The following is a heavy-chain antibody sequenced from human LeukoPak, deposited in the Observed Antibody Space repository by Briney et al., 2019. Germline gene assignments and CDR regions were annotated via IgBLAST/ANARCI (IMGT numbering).Heavy chain of an antibody. D-gene: IGHD6-13*01. Sequence: PSETLSLTCTVSGGSISRYYWSWIRQPPGKGLEWIAYIYYSGSTSYNPSLKSRVTISVATSKNQFSLKLSSVTAADTAVYYCARSGGIAPPYWGQGTLVTVSS. J-gene: IGHJ4*02. CDR1: GGSISRYY. CDR3: ARSGGIAPPY. V-gene: IGHV4-59*13. CDR2: IYYSGST.